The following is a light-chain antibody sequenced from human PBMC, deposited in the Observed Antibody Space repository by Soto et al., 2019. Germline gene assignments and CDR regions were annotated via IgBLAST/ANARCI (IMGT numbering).Light chain of an antibody. V-gene: IGKV1-9*01. CDR3: QQLYSYPFT. CDR2: HAS. CDR1: QGISNH. J-gene: IGKJ3*01. Sequence: DIQLTQSPSFLSASVGDRVTITCRAGQGISNHFAWYQQKPGKAPSLLIYHASTLRSGVPSRFSGSQSGTEFTLAISSLQPEDFATYYCQQLYSYPFTVGPGTKVDVK.